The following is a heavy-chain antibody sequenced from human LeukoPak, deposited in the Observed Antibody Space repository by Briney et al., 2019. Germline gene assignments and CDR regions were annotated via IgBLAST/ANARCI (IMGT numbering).Heavy chain of an antibody. J-gene: IGHJ4*02. CDR2: ISYDGSNK. CDR1: EFTFSSYC. V-gene: IGHV3-30*18. CDR3: ANEIRPNDY. Sequence: GGSLRLSCTASEFTFSSYCMHWVRQAPCKGLEWVAVISYDGSNKYYADSVKGRFTISRDNSKNTVYLQMNSLRAEDTAVYYCANEIRPNDYWGQGTLVTVSS. D-gene: IGHD4-17*01.